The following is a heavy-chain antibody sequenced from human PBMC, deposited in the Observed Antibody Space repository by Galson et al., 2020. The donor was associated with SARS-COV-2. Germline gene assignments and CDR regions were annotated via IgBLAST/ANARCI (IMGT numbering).Heavy chain of an antibody. J-gene: IGHJ3*02. D-gene: IGHD1-26*01. CDR2: LSYDGSRQ. V-gene: IGHV3-30*04. CDR1: GFTFSNYA. Sequence: GGSLRLSCAASGFTFSNYAMHWVRQAPGKGLEWVAVLSYDGSRQYYADSVKGRFSISRDNSRSTLFVQMNSLTAEDTAVYYCARGYNGIFVRSAFDIWGQGTMVTVSS. CDR3: ARGYNGIFVRSAFDI.